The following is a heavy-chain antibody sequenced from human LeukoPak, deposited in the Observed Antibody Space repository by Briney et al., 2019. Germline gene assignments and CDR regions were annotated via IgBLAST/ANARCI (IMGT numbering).Heavy chain of an antibody. CDR1: GFTFSSYA. V-gene: IGHV3-23*01. CDR3: AKALVAAWVYYFDY. Sequence: GGSLRLSCAASGFTFSSYAMSWVRQAPGKGLEWGSAISGSGGSTYYADSVKGRFTISRDNSKNTLYLQMNSLRAEDTAVYYCAKALVAAWVYYFDYWGQGTLVTVSS. J-gene: IGHJ4*02. CDR2: ISGSGGST. D-gene: IGHD2-15*01.